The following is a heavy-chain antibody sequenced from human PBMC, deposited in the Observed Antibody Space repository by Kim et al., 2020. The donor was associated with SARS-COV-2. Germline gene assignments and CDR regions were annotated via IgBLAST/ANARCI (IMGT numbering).Heavy chain of an antibody. CDR2: INHSGST. J-gene: IGHJ6*02. CDR1: GGSFSGYY. Sequence: SETLSLTCAVYGGSFSGYYWSWIRQPPGKGLEWIGEINHSGSTNYNPSLKSRVTLSVDTSKNQFSLKLSSVTAADTAVYYCARGPLWSDIVVVPAAHPWHGGMDVWGQGTTVTVSS. CDR3: ARGPLWSDIVVVPAAHPWHGGMDV. V-gene: IGHV4-34*01. D-gene: IGHD2-2*01.